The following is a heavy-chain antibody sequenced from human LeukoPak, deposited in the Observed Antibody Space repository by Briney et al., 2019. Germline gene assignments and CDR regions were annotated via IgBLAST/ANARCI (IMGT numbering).Heavy chain of an antibody. CDR2: INPNSGGT. D-gene: IGHD3-10*01. Sequence: ASVKVSCKASGYTFIDYYIHWVRQAPGQGLEWMGWINPNSGGTNYAQKFQGRVTLTRDTSITTAYMELSRLRSDDTAVYYCAREYYYGSGNYYNRIDYWGQGTLVTVSS. CDR3: AREYYYGSGNYYNRIDY. J-gene: IGHJ4*02. CDR1: GYTFIDYY. V-gene: IGHV1-2*02.